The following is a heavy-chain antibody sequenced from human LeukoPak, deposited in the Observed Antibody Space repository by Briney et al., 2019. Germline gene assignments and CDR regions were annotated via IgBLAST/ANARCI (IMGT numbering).Heavy chain of an antibody. Sequence: PSETLSLTCTVSGGSISSDNYYWSWIRQPAGKGLEWIGRIHSSGTTNYNPYLKSRVTISVDTPDNRFSLKLTSVIAADTAVYYCARVFQLPFNYFDPWGQGALVTVSS. CDR1: GGSISSDNYY. J-gene: IGHJ5*02. CDR2: IHSSGTT. CDR3: ARVFQLPFNYFDP. V-gene: IGHV4-61*02.